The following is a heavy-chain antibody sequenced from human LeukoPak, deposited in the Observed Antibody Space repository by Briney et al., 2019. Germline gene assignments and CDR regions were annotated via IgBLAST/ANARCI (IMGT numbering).Heavy chain of an antibody. D-gene: IGHD1-26*01. CDR3: ATPVVGATTDDY. V-gene: IGHV1-24*01. Sequence: ASVKVSSKVSGYTLTELSMHWVRQAPGKGLEWMGGFDPEDGETIYAQKFQGRVTMTEDTSTDTAYMELSSLRSEDTAVYYCATPVVGATTDDYWGQGTLVTVSS. CDR1: GYTLTELS. CDR2: FDPEDGET. J-gene: IGHJ4*02.